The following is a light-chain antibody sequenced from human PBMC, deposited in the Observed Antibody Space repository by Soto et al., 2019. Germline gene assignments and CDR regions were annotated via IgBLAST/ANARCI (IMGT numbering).Light chain of an antibody. CDR3: CSYAGSSILV. Sequence: QSALTQPASVSGSPGQSITISCTGTSSDVGNYNLVSWYQQHPGKAPKFMIYEVTKRPSGVSDRFSGSKSGNTASLTISGLQTEDEADYYCCSYAGSSILVFGGGTKLTVL. V-gene: IGLV2-23*02. CDR2: EVT. CDR1: SSDVGNYNL. J-gene: IGLJ2*01.